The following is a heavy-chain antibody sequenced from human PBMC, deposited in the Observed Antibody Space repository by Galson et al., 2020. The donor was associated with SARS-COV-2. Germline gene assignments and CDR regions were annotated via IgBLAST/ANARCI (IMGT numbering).Heavy chain of an antibody. CDR2: IKSARSII. CDR3: AGALGV. J-gene: IGHJ4*02. CDR1: GFAFSNYW. D-gene: IGHD3-16*01. Sequence: GGSLRLSCAASGFAFSNYWMHWVRQAPGKGLVWVSRIKSARSIISYADSVKGRFTISRDNAKNTLYLQMNRLGSEDTALYYWAGALGVWGQGTLVTVSA. V-gene: IGHV3-74*01.